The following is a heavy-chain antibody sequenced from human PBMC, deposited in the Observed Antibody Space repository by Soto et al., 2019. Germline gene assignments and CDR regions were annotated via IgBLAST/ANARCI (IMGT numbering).Heavy chain of an antibody. CDR3: ARGPYYYGSGGYYFDY. CDR2: INHSGST. J-gene: IGHJ4*02. D-gene: IGHD3-10*01. V-gene: IGHV4-34*01. Sequence: PSETLSLTCAVYGGSFSCYYWSWIRQPPGKGLEWIGEINHSGSTNYNPSLKSRVTISVDTSKNQFSLKLSSVTAADTAVYYCARGPYYYGSGGYYFDYWGQGTLVTVSS. CDR1: GGSFSCYY.